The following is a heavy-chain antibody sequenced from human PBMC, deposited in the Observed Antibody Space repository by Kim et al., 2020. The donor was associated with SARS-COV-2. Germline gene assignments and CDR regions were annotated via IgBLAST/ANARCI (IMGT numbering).Heavy chain of an antibody. D-gene: IGHD6-13*01. CDR3: ARVREGTAAAGTGLGDY. CDR1: GYTFTSYD. J-gene: IGHJ4*02. CDR2: MNPNSGNT. V-gene: IGHV1-8*01. Sequence: ASVKVSCKASGYTFTSYDINWVRQATGQGLEWMGWMNPNSGNTGYAQKFQGRVTMTRNTSISRAYMELSSLRSEDTAVYYCARVREGTAAAGTGLGDYWGQGTLVTVSS.